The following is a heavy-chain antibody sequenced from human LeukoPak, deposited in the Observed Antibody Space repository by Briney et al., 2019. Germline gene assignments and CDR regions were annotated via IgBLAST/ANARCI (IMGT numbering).Heavy chain of an antibody. Sequence: PSETLSLTCTVSGGSISSGNYYWGWIRQPPGKGLEWIGSIYHSGSTYYNPSLKSRVTISVDTSKNQFSLKLSSVTAADTAVYYCARCPAYYDILTGYYPNWFDPWGQGTLVTVSS. J-gene: IGHJ5*02. CDR2: IYHSGST. V-gene: IGHV4-39*07. D-gene: IGHD3-9*01. CDR3: ARCPAYYDILTGYYPNWFDP. CDR1: GGSISSGNYY.